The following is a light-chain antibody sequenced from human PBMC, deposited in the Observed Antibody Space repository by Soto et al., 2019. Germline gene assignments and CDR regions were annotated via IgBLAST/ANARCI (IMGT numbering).Light chain of an antibody. Sequence: QSALTQPASVSGSPGQSITISCTGSSSDVGGYNYVSWYQQHPGKAPKLLIYEVRHRPSGISNRFSCSKSGNTASLTISWLPAECEADFCCPSYSSRSTNVVGTGTKLTVL. J-gene: IGLJ1*01. V-gene: IGLV2-14*01. CDR1: SSDVGGYNY. CDR2: EVR. CDR3: PSYSSRSTNV.